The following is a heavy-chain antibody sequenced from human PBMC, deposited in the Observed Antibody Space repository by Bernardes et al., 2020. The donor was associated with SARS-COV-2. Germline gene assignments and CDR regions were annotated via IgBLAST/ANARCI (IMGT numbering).Heavy chain of an antibody. Sequence: GGSLRLSCAASGFTVSNSWMHWVRQVPGKGLVWVSRISDYGSRTDYADSVKGRFTISRDNAKNTLNLQMNSLRVEDTAVYYCARDMVGPYDHWGQGTLVTVSA. D-gene: IGHD3-10*01. CDR1: GFTVSNSW. V-gene: IGHV3-74*01. CDR3: ARDMVGPYDH. CDR2: ISDYGSRT. J-gene: IGHJ5*02.